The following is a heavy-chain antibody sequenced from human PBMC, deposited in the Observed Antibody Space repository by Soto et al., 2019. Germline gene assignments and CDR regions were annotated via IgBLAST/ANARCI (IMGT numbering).Heavy chain of an antibody. J-gene: IGHJ6*02. CDR1: GITFSSYA. Sequence: GGSLRLSCAASGITFSSYAMSWVRQAPGKGLEWGSAISGSGGSTYYADSVKGRFTISRDNTKNTLYLQINSLRAENTAVYYCAKDEGHVKDVGDQGTTVTVS. CDR3: AKDEGHVKDV. CDR2: ISGSGGST. V-gene: IGHV3-23*01.